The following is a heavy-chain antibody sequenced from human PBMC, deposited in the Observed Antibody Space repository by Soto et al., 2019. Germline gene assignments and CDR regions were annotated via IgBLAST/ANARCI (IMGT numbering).Heavy chain of an antibody. CDR1: GFNFSSYS. CDR2: ISSSSSTI. J-gene: IGHJ4*02. V-gene: IGHV3-48*02. D-gene: IGHD3-3*01. Sequence: EVQLVESGGGLVQPGGSLRLSCAASGFNFSSYSMNWVRQAPGKGLEWVSYISSSSSTIYYADSVKGRFTISRDNAKNSLYLQMNSLRDEDTAVYYCARDIRKVVYDFWSGYPPDWGQGTLVTVSS. CDR3: ARDIRKVVYDFWSGYPPD.